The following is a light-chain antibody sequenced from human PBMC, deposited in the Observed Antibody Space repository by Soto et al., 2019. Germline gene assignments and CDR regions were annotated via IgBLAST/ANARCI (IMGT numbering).Light chain of an antibody. CDR2: AAS. CDR1: QGISSY. V-gene: IGKV1-9*01. CDR3: KQLNSYPLT. Sequence: DIQLTQSPSFLSASVGDRVTITCRAGQGISSYLAWYQQNPGKAPKLLIYAASTLQSGVPSRFSGSGSGTEFTLTISSLQPEDFATYYRKQLNSYPLTLGGGTRVDIK. J-gene: IGKJ4*01.